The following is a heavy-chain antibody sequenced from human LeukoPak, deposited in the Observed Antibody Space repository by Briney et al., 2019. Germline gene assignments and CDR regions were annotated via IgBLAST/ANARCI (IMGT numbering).Heavy chain of an antibody. CDR2: IIPIFGTA. J-gene: IGHJ5*02. Sequence: SVKVSCKASGGTFSSYAISWVRQAPGQGLEWMGGIIPIFGTANYAQKFQGRVTITADESTSTAYMELSSLRSEDTAVYYCARGGPLAAAGMSFSPWFDPWGQGTLVTVSS. D-gene: IGHD6-13*01. V-gene: IGHV1-69*13. CDR3: ARGGPLAAAGMSFSPWFDP. CDR1: GGTFSSYA.